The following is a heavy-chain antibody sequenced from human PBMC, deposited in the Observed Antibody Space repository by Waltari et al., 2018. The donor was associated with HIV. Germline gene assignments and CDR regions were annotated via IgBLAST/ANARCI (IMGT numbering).Heavy chain of an antibody. J-gene: IGHJ5*02. Sequence: QVPLVQSGADVKKPGSSVKVSCKASGGTFSTYDVSWVRQAPGQGLELMGGIIPLFGTANYAQKFQDRVTITADDSTTTVYMELSSLRSDDTAVYYCAQEKGSVVVPAEFDPWGQGTLVTVSS. CDR1: GGTFSTYD. CDR3: AQEKGSVVVPAEFDP. D-gene: IGHD2-2*01. V-gene: IGHV1-69*01. CDR2: IIPLFGTA.